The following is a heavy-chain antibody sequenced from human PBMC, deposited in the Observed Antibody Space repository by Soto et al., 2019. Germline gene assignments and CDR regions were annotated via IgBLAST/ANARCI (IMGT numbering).Heavy chain of an antibody. Sequence: EVQLVESGGGLVQPGGSLRLSCAASGFTFSTYWMHWVRQAPGKGLVWVSRISRDGIGTTYAESVKGRFTISRDNTKNTLYLQMNRLRGEYTAVYYCGPLGNFGVVMGHWGQGTMVTVST. CDR2: ISRDGIGT. CDR3: GPLGNFGVVMGH. J-gene: IGHJ4*02. D-gene: IGHD3-3*01. CDR1: GFTFSTYW. V-gene: IGHV3-74*03.